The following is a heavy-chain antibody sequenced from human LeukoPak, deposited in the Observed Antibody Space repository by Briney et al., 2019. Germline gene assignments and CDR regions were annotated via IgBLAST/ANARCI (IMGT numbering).Heavy chain of an antibody. CDR3: ARGPTTVTSPHFDY. V-gene: IGHV3-11*01. CDR1: GFTSTDYY. CDR2: ISRNGDTR. J-gene: IGHJ4*02. D-gene: IGHD4-17*01. Sequence: VGSLRLSCAASGFTSTDYYMTWIRQAPGKGLEWVSYISRNGDTRYYADSVKGRFTISRDNAKNSLYLQMNSLRADDTAVYYCARGPTTVTSPHFDYWGQGTLVTVSS.